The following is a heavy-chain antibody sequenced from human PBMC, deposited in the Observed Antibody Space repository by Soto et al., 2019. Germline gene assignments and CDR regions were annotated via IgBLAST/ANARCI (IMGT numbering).Heavy chain of an antibody. V-gene: IGHV1-3*01. CDR3: ARDQGYSPHWLDP. D-gene: IGHD2-15*01. Sequence: QVQLVQSGAEVKKPGASVKVSCKASGYTFTRYAIHWLRQAPGQRPEWMGWINAGSNYTKYSQNFQGRVTITGDTSATTAYMELSSLRSEDTAVYCCARDQGYSPHWLDPWGQGTLVTVSS. CDR2: INAGSNYT. CDR1: GYTFTRYA. J-gene: IGHJ5*02.